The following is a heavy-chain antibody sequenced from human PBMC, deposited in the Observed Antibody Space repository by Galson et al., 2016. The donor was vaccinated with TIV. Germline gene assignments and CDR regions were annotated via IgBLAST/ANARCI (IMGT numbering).Heavy chain of an antibody. V-gene: IGHV4-39*01. Sequence: SETLSLTCTVSGFSISSSSYFWSWIRQTPGKGPEWVGTTYYSGITYYNPSLKSRVNISVDTSKNQLSLRLDSVTAADTAVYYCARVRPAVFGTSLGVPANHWFDPWGQGSLVSVSS. CDR1: GFSISSSSYF. J-gene: IGHJ5*02. CDR2: TYYSGIT. CDR3: ARVRPAVFGTSLGVPANHWFDP. D-gene: IGHD3-3*01.